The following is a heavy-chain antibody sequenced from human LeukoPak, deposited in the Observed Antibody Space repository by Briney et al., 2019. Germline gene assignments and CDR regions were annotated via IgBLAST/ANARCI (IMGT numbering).Heavy chain of an antibody. CDR2: IIPILGIA. V-gene: IGHV1-69*04. D-gene: IGHD3-3*01. J-gene: IGHJ6*03. Sequence: VASVKVSCKASGGTFSSYAISWVRQAPGQGLEWMGRIIPILGIANYAQKFQGRVTITADKSTSTAYMELSSLRSEDTAVYYCARGHRRVTIFGVAPYYYMDVWGKGTTVTVSS. CDR1: GGTFSSYA. CDR3: ARGHRRVTIFGVAPYYYMDV.